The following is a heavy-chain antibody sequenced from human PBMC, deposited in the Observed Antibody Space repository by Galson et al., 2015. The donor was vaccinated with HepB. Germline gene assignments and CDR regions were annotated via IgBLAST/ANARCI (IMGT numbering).Heavy chain of an antibody. CDR3: ARLASKAVVVVATPGDY. V-gene: IGHV1-69*02. CDR1: GGTFSNYT. CDR2: IIPILGIA. D-gene: IGHD2-15*01. Sequence: SVKVSCKASGGTFSNYTISWVRQAPGQGLEWMGRIIPILGIANYAQKFQGQITISADKSISTAYLQWSTLKASDTAMYYCARLASKAVVVVATPGDYWGQGTLVTVSS. J-gene: IGHJ4*02.